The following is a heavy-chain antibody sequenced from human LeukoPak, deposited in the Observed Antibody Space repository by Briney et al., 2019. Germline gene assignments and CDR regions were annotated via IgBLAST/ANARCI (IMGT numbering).Heavy chain of an antibody. J-gene: IGHJ4*02. CDR1: GYTFTSYY. Sequence: ASVKVSCKASGYTFTSYYMHWVRQAPGQGLEWMGIINPSGGSTSYAQKFQGRVTMTRDTSTSTVYMELSSLRSEDTAVYYCARDRLGATPSRSSVFDYWGQGTLVTVSS. CDR2: INPSGGST. V-gene: IGHV1-46*01. D-gene: IGHD1-26*01. CDR3: ARDRLGATPSRSSVFDY.